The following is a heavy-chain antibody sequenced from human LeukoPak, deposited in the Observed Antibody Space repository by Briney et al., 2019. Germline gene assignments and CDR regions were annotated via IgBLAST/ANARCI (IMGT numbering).Heavy chain of an antibody. Sequence: GGSLRLSCATSGFSFSSYDMNWVRQAPGKGLEWVAYIRYDGSNQYYLDTVKGRFTISRDNSKNTLYLQMTSLKVGATPVYYCAKCSAGSLRDYWGQGTLVTVSS. D-gene: IGHD3-10*01. CDR3: AKCSAGSLRDY. CDR2: IRYDGSNQ. J-gene: IGHJ4*02. V-gene: IGHV3-30*02. CDR1: GFSFSSYD.